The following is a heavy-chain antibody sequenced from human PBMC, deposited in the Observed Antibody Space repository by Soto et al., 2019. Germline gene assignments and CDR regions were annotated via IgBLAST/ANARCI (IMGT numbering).Heavy chain of an antibody. D-gene: IGHD3-10*01. CDR1: VGTFSSYA. CDR2: IIPIFGTA. Sequence: SVKVSCKASVGTFSSYAISWVRQAPGQGLEWMGGIIPIFGTANYAQKFQGRVTITADESTSTAYMELSSLRSEDTAVYYCARVGRRYYGAGSYYDYYYYGMDVWGQGTTVTVSS. J-gene: IGHJ6*02. CDR3: ARVGRRYYGAGSYYDYYYYGMDV. V-gene: IGHV1-69*13.